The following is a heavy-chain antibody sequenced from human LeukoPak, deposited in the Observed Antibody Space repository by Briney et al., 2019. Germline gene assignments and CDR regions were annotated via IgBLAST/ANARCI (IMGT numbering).Heavy chain of an antibody. CDR1: GGSISSYY. CDR2: IYTSGST. D-gene: IGHD3-9*01. CDR3: ARTPYDILTGYYHFDY. Sequence: PSETLSLTCTVSGGSISSYYWSWIRQPAGKGLEWIGRIYTSGSTNYNPSLKSRVTMSVDTSKNQFSLKLSSVTAADTAVYYCARTPYDILTGYYHFDYWGQVTLVTVSS. V-gene: IGHV4-4*07. J-gene: IGHJ4*02.